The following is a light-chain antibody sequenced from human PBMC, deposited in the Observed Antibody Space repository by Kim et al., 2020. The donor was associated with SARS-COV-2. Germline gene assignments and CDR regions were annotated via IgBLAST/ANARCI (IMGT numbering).Light chain of an antibody. CDR3: QHYIRFPYT. CDR1: QIIDTY. CDR2: QAS. V-gene: IGKV1-5*03. Sequence: SASVRDRVTITCRASQIIDTYLAWYQQKPGKAPNLLIYQASSLQIGVPSRFSGSGSGAEFTLTISNLQPDDFATYYCQHYIRFPYTFGQGTKLEIK. J-gene: IGKJ2*01.